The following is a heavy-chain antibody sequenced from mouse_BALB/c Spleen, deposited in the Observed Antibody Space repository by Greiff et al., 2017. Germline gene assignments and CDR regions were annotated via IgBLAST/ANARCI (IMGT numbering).Heavy chain of an antibody. V-gene: IGHV1S81*02. J-gene: IGHJ2*01. Sequence: VQLQQPGAELVKPGASVKLSCKASGYTFTSYYMYWVKQRPGQGLEWIGGINPSNGGTNFNEKFKSKATLTVDKSSSTAYMQLSSLTSEDSAVYYSTRGGYFDYWGQGTTLTVSS. CDR1: GYTFTSYY. CDR3: TRGGYFDY. CDR2: INPSNGGT.